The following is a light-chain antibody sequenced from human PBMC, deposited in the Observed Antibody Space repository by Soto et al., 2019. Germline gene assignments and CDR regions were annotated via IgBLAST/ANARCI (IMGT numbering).Light chain of an antibody. V-gene: IGKV3-15*01. CDR1: QSVNRN. J-gene: IGKJ1*01. Sequence: EIVMTQSPATLSVSPGERATLSCRASQSVNRNLAWYQQKPGQAPRLLIYAASTRATGIPARFSGSGSETEFTLTISSLQSEDFAIYYCQQYKNWWTFGQGTKVEI. CDR3: QQYKNWWT. CDR2: AAS.